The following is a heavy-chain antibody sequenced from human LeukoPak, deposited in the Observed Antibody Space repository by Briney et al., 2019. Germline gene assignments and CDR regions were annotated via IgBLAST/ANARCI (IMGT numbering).Heavy chain of an antibody. V-gene: IGHV4-34*01. J-gene: IGHJ5*02. CDR3: ARDRYSSGWYVRWFDP. D-gene: IGHD6-19*01. Sequence: TLSLTCAVXXXXXXXXXWSXIXQPPXXGXXWXXXINHSGSTNYNPSLKSRVTISVDTSKNQFSLKLSSVTAADTAVYYCARDRYSSGWYVRWFDPWGQGTLVTVSS. CDR2: INHSGST. CDR1: XXXXXXXX.